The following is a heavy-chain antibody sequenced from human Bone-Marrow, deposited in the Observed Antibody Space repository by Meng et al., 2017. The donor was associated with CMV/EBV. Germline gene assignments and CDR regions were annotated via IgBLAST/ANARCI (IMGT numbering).Heavy chain of an antibody. CDR3: ARVSLAGTSYYYGMDV. J-gene: IGHJ6*02. CDR1: GDSVSSNSAA. D-gene: IGHD1-14*01. Sequence: SETLSLTCAISGDSVSSNSAAWNWIRQSPSRGLEWLGRTYYRYKWYNDYAVSVKSRITINPDTSKNQFSLQLNSVTPEDTAVYYCARVSLAGTSYYYGMDVWGQGTTVTVSS. CDR2: TYYRYKWYN. V-gene: IGHV6-1*01.